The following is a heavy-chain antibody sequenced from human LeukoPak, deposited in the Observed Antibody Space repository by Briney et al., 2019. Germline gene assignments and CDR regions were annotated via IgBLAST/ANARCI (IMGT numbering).Heavy chain of an antibody. CDR2: IWYDGSNK. D-gene: IGHD3-22*01. Sequence: PGRSLRLSCAASGFTFSSYGMHWVRQAPGKGLEWVAVIWYDGSNKYNADSVKGRFTISRDNSKNTLYLQMNSLRAEDTAVYYCARDYYDTSGLSAFDFWGQGTMITVSS. J-gene: IGHJ3*01. CDR1: GFTFSSYG. V-gene: IGHV3-33*01. CDR3: ARDYYDTSGLSAFDF.